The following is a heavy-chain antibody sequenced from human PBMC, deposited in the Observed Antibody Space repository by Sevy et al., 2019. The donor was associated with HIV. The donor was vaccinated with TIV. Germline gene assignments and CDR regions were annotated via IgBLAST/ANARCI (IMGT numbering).Heavy chain of an antibody. D-gene: IGHD3-22*01. CDR1: GFTFDDYA. CDR3: VKDTSSGSYYGAYDV. J-gene: IGHJ3*01. Sequence: GGSLRLSCGASGFTFDDYAMHWVRQAPGKGLEWVSGINWNSGSIVYADSVKGRFTISRDNTKNSLFLQMNSLRPEDTALYYCVKDTSSGSYYGAYDVWGQGTMVTVSS. V-gene: IGHV3-9*01. CDR2: INWNSGSI.